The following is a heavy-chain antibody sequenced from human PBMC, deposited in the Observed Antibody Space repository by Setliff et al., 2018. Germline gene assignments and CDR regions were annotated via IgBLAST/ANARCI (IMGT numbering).Heavy chain of an antibody. V-gene: IGHV3-20*04. D-gene: IGHD3-22*01. Sequence: GSLRLSCAASGFTFDDYGMSWVRQAPGKGLEWVSGINWNGGSTGYADSVKGRFTISRDNAKNSLYLQMNSLRAEDTALYYCARAGDYYDSSGYYYYYYYGMDVWGQGTTVTVSS. CDR2: INWNGGST. CDR3: ARAGDYYDSSGYYYYYYYGMDV. J-gene: IGHJ6*02. CDR1: GFTFDDYG.